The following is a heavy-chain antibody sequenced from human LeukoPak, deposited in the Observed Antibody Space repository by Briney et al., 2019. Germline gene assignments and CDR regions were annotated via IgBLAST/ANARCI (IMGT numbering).Heavy chain of an antibody. CDR2: INPSGGST. D-gene: IGHD5-12*01. CDR1: GYSITNYY. Sequence: ASVKVSCKAFGYSITNYYVHWVRQAPGQGLEWMGEINPSGGSTSYAQKFQGRITVTRDTYTNTVYMDLNSLRSEDTATYYCARGAPTTRIGAGRFDYWGQGSLLTVAS. J-gene: IGHJ4*02. CDR3: ARGAPTTRIGAGRFDY. V-gene: IGHV1-46*01.